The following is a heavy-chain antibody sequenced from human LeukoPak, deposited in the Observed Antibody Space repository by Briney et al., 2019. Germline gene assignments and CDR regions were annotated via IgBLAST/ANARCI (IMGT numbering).Heavy chain of an antibody. D-gene: IGHD4-23*01. V-gene: IGHV3-21*04. CDR1: GFTFTDFY. Sequence: GGSPRLSCAASGFTFTDFYMNWVRQAPGKGLGWVSWISPTSSYMYYADSVKGRFTISRDNAKNSLYLQMNSLRAEDTALYYCVRDAGGGNSWFDTWGQGTLVTVSS. CDR3: VRDAGGGNSWFDT. J-gene: IGHJ5*02. CDR2: ISPTSSYM.